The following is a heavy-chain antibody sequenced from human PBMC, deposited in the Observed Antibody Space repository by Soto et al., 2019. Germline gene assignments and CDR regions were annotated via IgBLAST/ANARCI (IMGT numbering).Heavy chain of an antibody. V-gene: IGHV3-48*01. CDR3: ARTNGAYSNYFDY. J-gene: IGHJ4*02. D-gene: IGHD2-8*01. CDR2: ISPSGSSI. Sequence: GGSLRLSCAASGFTFSSYSMHWVRQAPGKGLEWVSYISPSGSSIYYADSVKGRFTISRDNAKNSLYLQMNSLRAGDTAVYYCARTNGAYSNYFDYWGQGTLVTVSS. CDR1: GFTFSSYS.